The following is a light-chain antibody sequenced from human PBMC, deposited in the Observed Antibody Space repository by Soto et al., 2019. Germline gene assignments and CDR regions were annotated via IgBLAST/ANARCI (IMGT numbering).Light chain of an antibody. CDR3: NSYTSSSTL. CDR1: SSDVGGYNY. CDR2: EVN. J-gene: IGLJ1*01. V-gene: IGLV2-14*01. Sequence: QSALTQPASVSGSPGQSITISCTGTSSDVGGYNYVSWYQQHPGKAPKLMIYEVNNRPSEVSNRFSGSKSGNTASLTISGLQPEDEADYYCNSYTSSSTLFGTGTKLTVL.